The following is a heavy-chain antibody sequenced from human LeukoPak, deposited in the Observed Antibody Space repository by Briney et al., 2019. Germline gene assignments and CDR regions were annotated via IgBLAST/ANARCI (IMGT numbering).Heavy chain of an antibody. CDR1: GGSISNYY. CDR3: ARRVRGNNGMDV. Sequence: SETLSLTCTVSGGSISNYYWTWIRQPPGKGLEWIGYIYYRGSTNSNPSLKSRVTMSVDTSKNQFSLKLNSVTAADTAVYYCARRVRGNNGMDVWGQGTTVTVSS. CDR2: IYYRGST. J-gene: IGHJ6*02. D-gene: IGHD4/OR15-4a*01. V-gene: IGHV4-59*08.